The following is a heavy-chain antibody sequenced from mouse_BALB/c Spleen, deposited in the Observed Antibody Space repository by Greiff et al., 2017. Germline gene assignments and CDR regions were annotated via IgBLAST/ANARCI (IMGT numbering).Heavy chain of an antibody. D-gene: IGHD1-1*01. Sequence: QVQLQQPGAELVKPGASVKLSCKASGYTFTSYWMHWVKQRPGQGLEWIGEINPSNGRTNYNEKFKSKATLTVDKSSSTAYMQLSSLTSEDSAVYYCAREDYYPFAYWGQGTLVTVSA. CDR3: AREDYYPFAY. V-gene: IGHV1S81*02. CDR1: GYTFTSYW. J-gene: IGHJ3*01. CDR2: INPSNGRT.